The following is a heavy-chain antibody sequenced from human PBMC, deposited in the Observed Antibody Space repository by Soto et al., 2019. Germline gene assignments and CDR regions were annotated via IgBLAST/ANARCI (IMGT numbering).Heavy chain of an antibody. Sequence: QVQLVESGGGVVQPGRSLRLSCAASGLIFSGYGLHWVRQAPGKGLEWVAVIWDDGQTKYYGESVECRFTISRDNSKTTFELQMSGLRAEDTAVYYCPRARAGFLESVDHWGQRILVTVPS. D-gene: IGHD3-3*01. CDR1: GLIFSGYG. CDR3: PRARAGFLESVDH. J-gene: IGHJ4*02. CDR2: IWDDGQTK. V-gene: IGHV3-33*01.